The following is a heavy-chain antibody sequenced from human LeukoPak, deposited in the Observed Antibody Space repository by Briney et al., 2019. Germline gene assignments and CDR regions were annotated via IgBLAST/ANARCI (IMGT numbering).Heavy chain of an antibody. CDR3: ASDGGDVGTAMDT. J-gene: IGHJ5*02. CDR2: ISSSGSTI. Sequence: TGVSLRLSCAASGFTFSDYYMSWIRQAPGKGLEWVSYISSSGSTIYYADSVKGRFTISRDNAKNSLYLQMNSLRAEDTAVYYCASDGGDVGTAMDTWGQGTLVTVSS. V-gene: IGHV3-11*01. CDR1: GFTFSDYY. D-gene: IGHD5-18*01.